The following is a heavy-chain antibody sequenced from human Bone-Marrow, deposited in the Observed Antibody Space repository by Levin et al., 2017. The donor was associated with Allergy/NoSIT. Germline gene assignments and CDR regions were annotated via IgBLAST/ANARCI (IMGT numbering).Heavy chain of an antibody. CDR3: ARGGEVPSQYYFDY. D-gene: IGHD1-1*01. Sequence: SQTLSLTCAVNGESFSGYFWTWIRQSPGKGLEWIGQINFNGITTYNPSLKSRVVLSVDPTKKQFSLKLNYLTAADTAVYFCARGGEVPSQYYFDYWGQGTLVTVSS. V-gene: IGHV4-34*01. CDR2: INFNGIT. CDR1: GESFSGYF. J-gene: IGHJ4*02.